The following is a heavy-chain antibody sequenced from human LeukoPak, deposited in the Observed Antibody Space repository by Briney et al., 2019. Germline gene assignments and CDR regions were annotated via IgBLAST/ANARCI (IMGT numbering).Heavy chain of an antibody. V-gene: IGHV1-46*01. CDR2: VNPSGGST. J-gene: IGHJ4*02. Sequence: ASVKVSCKASGYTFTSYYMHWVRQAPGQGLEWMGIVNPSGGSTSYAQKFQDRVTMTRDMSTSTVYMELSSLRSEDTAVYYCARVYGGSYFLFPYWGQGTLVTVSS. CDR3: ARVYGGSYFLFPY. CDR1: GYTFTSYY. D-gene: IGHD1-26*01.